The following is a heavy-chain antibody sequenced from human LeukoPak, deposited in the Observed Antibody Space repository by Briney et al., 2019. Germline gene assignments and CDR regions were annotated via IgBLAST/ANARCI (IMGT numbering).Heavy chain of an antibody. Sequence: ASVKVSCKASGYTFTSYGISWVRQAPGQGLEWMGWSSAYNGNTNYAQKLQGTVTMTTDTSTSTAYMELRSLRSDDTAVYYCASRTSSLYCSSTSCLNGMDVWGQGTTVTVSS. CDR1: GYTFTSYG. CDR3: ASRTSSLYCSSTSCLNGMDV. CDR2: SSAYNGNT. J-gene: IGHJ6*02. V-gene: IGHV1-18*01. D-gene: IGHD2-2*01.